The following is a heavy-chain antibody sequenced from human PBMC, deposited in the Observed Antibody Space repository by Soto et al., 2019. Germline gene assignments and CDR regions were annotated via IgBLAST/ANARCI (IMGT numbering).Heavy chain of an antibody. V-gene: IGHV3-30-3*01. CDR1: GFTFSSYA. D-gene: IGHD2-2*01. Sequence: QPGGSLRLSCSASGFTFSSYAMHWVRQAPGKGLEWVAVISYDGSNKYYADSVKGRFTISRDNSKNTLYLQMNSLRAEDTAVYYCASQDIVVVQAAFDTDDWGEGSLVT. J-gene: IGHJ4*02. CDR3: ASQDIVVVQAAFDTDD. CDR2: ISYDGSNK.